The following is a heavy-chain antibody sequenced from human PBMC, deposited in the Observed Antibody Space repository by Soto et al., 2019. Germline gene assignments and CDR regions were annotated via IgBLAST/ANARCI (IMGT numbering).Heavy chain of an antibody. CDR2: ISGSGGST. D-gene: IGHD5-12*01. V-gene: IGHV3-23*01. CDR1: GFTFSSYA. Sequence: EVQLLESGGGLVQPGGSLRLSCAASGFTFSSYAMSWVRQAPGKGLEWVSAISGSGGSTYYADSVKGRFTISRDNXXNTPYLQRNSLRAEDTAVYYCAKGTRWLQLDYFDSWGQGTLVTVSS. J-gene: IGHJ4*02. CDR3: AKGTRWLQLDYFDS.